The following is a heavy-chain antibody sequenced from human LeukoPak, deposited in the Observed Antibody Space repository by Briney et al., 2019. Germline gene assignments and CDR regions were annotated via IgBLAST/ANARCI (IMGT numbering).Heavy chain of an antibody. CDR3: AGTGYFYYYYMDV. V-gene: IGHV4-31*03. CDR1: GGSISSGGYY. CDR2: IYYSGST. Sequence: PSQTLSLTCTVSGGSISSGGYYWSWIRQHPGKGLEWIGYIYYSGSTYYNPSLKSRVTISVDTSKNQFSLKLSSVTAADTAVYYCAGTGYFYYYYMDVWGKGTTVTVSS. D-gene: IGHD1-1*01. J-gene: IGHJ6*03.